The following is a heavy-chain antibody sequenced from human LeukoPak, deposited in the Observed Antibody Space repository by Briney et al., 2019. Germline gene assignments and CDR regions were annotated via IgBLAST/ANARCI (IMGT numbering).Heavy chain of an antibody. CDR1: GFTFSSYA. D-gene: IGHD4-11*01. J-gene: IGHJ4*02. Sequence: GRSLRLSCAASGFTFSSYAMSWVRQAPGKGLEWVSGISGSGGGTYYADSVKGRFTISRDNSKNSLYLQMNSLRAEDTAVYYCAKDQVKDYSNYFDYWGQGTLVTVSS. CDR2: ISGSGGGT. CDR3: AKDQVKDYSNYFDY. V-gene: IGHV3-23*01.